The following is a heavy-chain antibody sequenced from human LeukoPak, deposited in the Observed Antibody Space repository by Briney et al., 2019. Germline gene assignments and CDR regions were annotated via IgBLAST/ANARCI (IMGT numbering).Heavy chain of an antibody. V-gene: IGHV4-4*02. D-gene: IGHD2-2*01. Sequence: PSGTLSLTCAVSSGSISSSNWWSWVRQPPGKGLEWIGEIYHTGSTNYNPSLKSRVTISVDKSKNQFSLKLTSVTAADTAVYYCAREGSTTKILDYWGQGTLVTVSS. J-gene: IGHJ4*02. CDR1: SGSISSSNW. CDR3: AREGSTTKILDY. CDR2: IYHTGST.